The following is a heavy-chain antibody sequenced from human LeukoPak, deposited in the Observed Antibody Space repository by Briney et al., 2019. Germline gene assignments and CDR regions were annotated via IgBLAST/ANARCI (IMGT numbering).Heavy chain of an antibody. CDR1: EFTFTNYG. Sequence: GGSLRLSCAASEFTFTNYGMHWVRQAPGKGLEWVAVIANDGADKYYADSVKGRFTISRDNAKNSLYLQTNSLRAEDTAVYYCARLFSGWLPGGDYFDYWGQGTLVTVSS. J-gene: IGHJ4*02. CDR3: ARLFSGWLPGGDYFDY. CDR2: IANDGADK. D-gene: IGHD6-19*01. V-gene: IGHV3-30-3*01.